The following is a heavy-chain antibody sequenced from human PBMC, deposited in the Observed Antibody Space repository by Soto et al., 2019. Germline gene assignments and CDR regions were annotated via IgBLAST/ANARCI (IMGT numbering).Heavy chain of an antibody. CDR1: GGSVSTYY. D-gene: IGHD3-3*01. Sequence: SETLSLSCTISGGSVSTYYWSWIRQPPGKELEWIGLTSYSGNTNYNPSLKSRVAIAVDTSKNQFSLTLSSVTAADTAVYYCARDGVGPFDYWGQGTLVTVSS. V-gene: IGHV4-59*02. J-gene: IGHJ4*02. CDR2: TSYSGNT. CDR3: ARDGVGPFDY.